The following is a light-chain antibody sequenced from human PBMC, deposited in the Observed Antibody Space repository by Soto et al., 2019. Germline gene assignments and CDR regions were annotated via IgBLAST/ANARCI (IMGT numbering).Light chain of an antibody. Sequence: QSVLTQPPSASGTPGQRVTISCSGSSSNIGSNPVQWYQQLPGAAPKLLIYRDNHRPSGVPDRFSGSKSGTSASLAITGLQSEDEADYHCETWEDTMYEPVFGGGTKLTVL. CDR2: RDN. J-gene: IGLJ3*02. CDR3: ETWEDTMYEPV. CDR1: SSNIGSNP. V-gene: IGLV1-44*01.